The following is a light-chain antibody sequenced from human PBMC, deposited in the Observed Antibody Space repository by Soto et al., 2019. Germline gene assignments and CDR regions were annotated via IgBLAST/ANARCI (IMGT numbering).Light chain of an antibody. CDR1: SSDVGGYNY. Sequence: QSVLTQPASVSGSPGQSITICCTGTSSDVGGYNYVSRYQQHPGKAPKLMIYEVSNRPSGVSNRFSGSKSGNTASLTISGLQAEDEADYYCSSYTSSSTLGVFGTGTKVAVL. CDR2: EVS. V-gene: IGLV2-14*01. J-gene: IGLJ1*01. CDR3: SSYTSSSTLGV.